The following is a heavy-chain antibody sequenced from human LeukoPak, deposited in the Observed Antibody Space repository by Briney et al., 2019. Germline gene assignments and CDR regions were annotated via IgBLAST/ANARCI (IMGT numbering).Heavy chain of an antibody. CDR1: GGSISSSSYY. Sequence: PSETLSLTCTVSGGSISSSSYYWGWIRQPPGKGLEWIGSIYYSGSTYYNLSLKSRVTISVDTSKNQFSLKLSSVTAADTAVYYCGRDGRSGSVNWFDPWGQGTLVTVSS. CDR3: GRDGRSGSVNWFDP. D-gene: IGHD2-15*01. V-gene: IGHV4-39*02. J-gene: IGHJ5*02. CDR2: IYYSGST.